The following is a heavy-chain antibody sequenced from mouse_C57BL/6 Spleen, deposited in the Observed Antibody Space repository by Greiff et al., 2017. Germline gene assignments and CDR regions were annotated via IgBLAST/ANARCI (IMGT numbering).Heavy chain of an antibody. V-gene: IGHV5-6*01. D-gene: IGHD3-2*02. CDR1: GFTFTSYG. CDR2: ISSGGSYT. J-gene: IGHJ2*01. Sequence: EVMLVESGGDLVKPGGSLKLSCAASGFTFTSYGMSWVRQTPDKRLEWVATISSGGSYTYSPDSVKGRYTISRDNAKNTLYLQMSSLKSEDTAMYYCARDSSGWPDYWGQGTTLTVSS. CDR3: ARDSSGWPDY.